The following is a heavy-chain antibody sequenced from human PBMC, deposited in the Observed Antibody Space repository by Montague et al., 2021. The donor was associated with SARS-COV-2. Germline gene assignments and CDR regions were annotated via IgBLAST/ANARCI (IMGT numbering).Heavy chain of an antibody. CDR2: VSGDGTST. V-gene: IGHV3-43*02. J-gene: IGHJ5*02. Sequence: SLRLSCAASGFTFEDYAIHWVRQAPLKGLEWVSVVSGDGTSTFYADSVKGRFTIPRDNNKNSLYLHMSSLTTEDTALYYCAKDMGDYQGLSLGWRFDPWGQGTLVTVSS. CDR3: AKDMGDYQGLSLGWRFDP. D-gene: IGHD3-16*01. CDR1: GFTFEDYA.